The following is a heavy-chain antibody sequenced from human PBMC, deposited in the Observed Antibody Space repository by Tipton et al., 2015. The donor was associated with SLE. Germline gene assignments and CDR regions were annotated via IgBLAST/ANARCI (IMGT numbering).Heavy chain of an antibody. J-gene: IGHJ4*02. CDR1: GYTFTAYY. CDR3: AREAPNTCYFDS. D-gene: IGHD2-8*01. Sequence: QSGPEVKKPGASVKVSCKSSGYTFTAYYMHWVRQAPGQGLECMGIINPGGGGTNYAQKFQGRVTMATDTSTTTVYMELNSLRSDDTAVYYCAREAPNTCYFDSWGQGTLVTVSS. CDR2: INPGGGGT. V-gene: IGHV1-46*01.